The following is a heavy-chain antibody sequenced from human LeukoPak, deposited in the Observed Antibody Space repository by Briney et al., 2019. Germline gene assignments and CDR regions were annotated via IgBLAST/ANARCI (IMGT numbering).Heavy chain of an antibody. Sequence: GASVKVSCKASGYTFTSYDINWVRQATGQGLEWMGWMNPSSGDTGLAQKFQGRVTMTRDTSISTAYMELSSLRSEDTAVYYCARSRGRLGWFDPWGQGTLVSVSS. CDR3: ARSRGRLGWFDP. D-gene: IGHD3-10*01. CDR2: MNPSSGDT. V-gene: IGHV1-8*01. CDR1: GYTFTSYD. J-gene: IGHJ5*02.